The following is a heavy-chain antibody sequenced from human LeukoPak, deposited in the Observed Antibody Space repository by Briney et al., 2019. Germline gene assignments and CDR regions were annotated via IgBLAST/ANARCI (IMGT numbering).Heavy chain of an antibody. V-gene: IGHV1-2*02. Sequence: ASVKVSCKASGYTFTGYYMHWVRQAPGQGLEWMGWINPNSGGTNYAQKFQGRVTMTRDTSISTAYMELSRLRSDDTAVYYCATLSPVWGSYRPPNDYWGQGTLVTVSS. J-gene: IGHJ4*02. CDR3: ATLSPVWGSYRPPNDY. D-gene: IGHD3-16*02. CDR1: GYTFTGYY. CDR2: INPNSGGT.